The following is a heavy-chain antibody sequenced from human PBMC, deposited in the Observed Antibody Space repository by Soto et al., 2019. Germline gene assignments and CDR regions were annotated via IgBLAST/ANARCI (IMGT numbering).Heavy chain of an antibody. Sequence: EVQLVESGGGLVQPGGSLRLSCAASGFTFSSYSMNWVRQAPGKGLEWVSYISSSSSTIYYADSVKGRFTISRDNAKNSLYLQRNSLRDEDTAVYYCARDKGSYNVDYWGQGTLVTVSS. J-gene: IGHJ4*02. CDR3: ARDKGSYNVDY. D-gene: IGHD1-1*01. CDR2: ISSSSSTI. V-gene: IGHV3-48*02. CDR1: GFTFSSYS.